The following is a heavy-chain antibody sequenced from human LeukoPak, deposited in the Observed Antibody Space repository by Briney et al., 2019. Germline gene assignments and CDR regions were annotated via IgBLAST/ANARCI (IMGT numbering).Heavy chain of an antibody. CDR2: IRSKAYGGTT. D-gene: IGHD4-11*01. CDR1: GFTFGDYA. V-gene: IGHV3-49*05. Sequence: KPGRSLRLSCTASGFTFGDYAMSWFRQAPGKGLEWVGFIRSKAYGGTTENAASVKGRFTISRDDSKSIAYLQMNSLKTEDTAVYYCTRVMGSYSNYYRDYYYYYMDVWGKGTTVTVS. CDR3: TRVMGSYSNYYRDYYYYYMDV. J-gene: IGHJ6*03.